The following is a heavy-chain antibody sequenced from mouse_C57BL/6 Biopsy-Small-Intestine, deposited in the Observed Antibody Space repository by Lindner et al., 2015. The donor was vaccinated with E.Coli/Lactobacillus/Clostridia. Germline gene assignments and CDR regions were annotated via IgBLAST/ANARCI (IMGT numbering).Heavy chain of an antibody. D-gene: IGHD1-1*01. V-gene: IGHV1-82*01. Sequence: VQLQESGPELVKPGASVKISCKASGYAFSSSWMNWVKQRPGKGLEWIGRIYPGDGDTNYNGKFKGKATLTADKSSSTAYMQLSSLTTEDSAIYYCARCGRTGFAYWGQGTLVTVSA. CDR3: ARCGRTGFAY. J-gene: IGHJ3*01. CDR2: IYPGDGDT. CDR1: GYAFSSSW.